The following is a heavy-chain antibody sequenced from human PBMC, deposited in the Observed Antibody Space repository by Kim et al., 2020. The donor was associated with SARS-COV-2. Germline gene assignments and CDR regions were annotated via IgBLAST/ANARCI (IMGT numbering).Heavy chain of an antibody. CDR3: ARDSREGRITIFGVAYWYFDL. J-gene: IGHJ2*01. CDR2: IYSGGST. Sequence: GGSLRLSCAASGFTVSSNYMSWVRQAPGKGLEWVSVIYSGGSTYYADSVKGRFTISRHNSKNTLYLQMNSLRAEDTAVYYCARDSREGRITIFGVAYWYFDLWGRGTLVTVSS. D-gene: IGHD3-3*01. CDR1: GFTVSSNY. V-gene: IGHV3-53*04.